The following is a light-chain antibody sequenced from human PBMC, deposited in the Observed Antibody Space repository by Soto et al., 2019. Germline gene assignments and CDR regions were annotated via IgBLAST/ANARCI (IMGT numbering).Light chain of an antibody. CDR2: DVA. Sequence: EVVLTQSPATLSLSPGERATVSCRASQSVYSLLAWYQQKPGQAPRLLIFDVATRATGIPARFSGSGFGTDFTLTISNLEPEDFAVYYCQQRANLWTFGHGTRVQIK. CDR1: QSVYSL. V-gene: IGKV3-11*01. CDR3: QQRANLWT. J-gene: IGKJ1*01.